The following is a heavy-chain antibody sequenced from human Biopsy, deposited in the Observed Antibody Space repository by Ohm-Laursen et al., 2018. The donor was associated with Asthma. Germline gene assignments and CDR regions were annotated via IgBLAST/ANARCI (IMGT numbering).Heavy chain of an antibody. Sequence: AASVKVSCKTSGSTFNSAGITWVRQAPGQGLEWMGWISVYNGNTKVAQKLQDRVTMITDTSTSTAYMELRSLRSDDTAAYFCARAVDYSHYYGIDVWGQGTTVTVS. D-gene: IGHD3-10*01. CDR2: ISVYNGNT. J-gene: IGHJ6*02. CDR1: GSTFNSAG. V-gene: IGHV1-18*01. CDR3: ARAVDYSHYYGIDV.